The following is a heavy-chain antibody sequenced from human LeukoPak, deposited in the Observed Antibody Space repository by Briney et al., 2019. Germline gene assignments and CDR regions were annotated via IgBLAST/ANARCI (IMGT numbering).Heavy chain of an antibody. Sequence: SETLSLTCTVSGYSISSGYDWGWIRQPPGKGLEWIGSIYHSGSTYYNPSLKSRVTISVDTSKNQFSLKLSSVTAADTAVYYCARNSARSSCPDYWGQGTLVTVSS. CDR3: ARNSARSSCPDY. J-gene: IGHJ4*02. CDR2: IYHSGST. CDR1: GYSISSGYD. D-gene: IGHD6-13*01. V-gene: IGHV4-38-2*02.